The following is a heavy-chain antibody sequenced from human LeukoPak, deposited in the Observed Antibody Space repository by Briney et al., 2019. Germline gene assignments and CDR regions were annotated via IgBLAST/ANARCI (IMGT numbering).Heavy chain of an antibody. J-gene: IGHJ4*02. D-gene: IGHD5-12*01. CDR1: GYTFTSYD. CDR3: ARDLNSGYDDY. Sequence: ASVKVSCKASGYTFTSYDINWVRQATGQGLEWMGWMNPNSGNTGYPQKFQGRVTMTRNTSIRTAYMELSSLRSEATAVYYCARDLNSGYDDYWGQGTLVTVSS. V-gene: IGHV1-8*01. CDR2: MNPNSGNT.